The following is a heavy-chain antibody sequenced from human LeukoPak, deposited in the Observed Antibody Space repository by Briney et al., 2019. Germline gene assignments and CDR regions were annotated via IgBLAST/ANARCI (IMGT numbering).Heavy chain of an antibody. CDR2: IKEDGSTR. CDR1: GFSFSSLW. Sequence: GGSLRLSCVASGFSFSSLWMNWVRQAPGKGLEWVANIKEDGSTRYYVESVKGRFTISRDNTKNSVFLQMNNLRGEGSAVYYCVKRNALEFWGQGTMVTVSS. CDR3: VKRNALEF. V-gene: IGHV3-7*01. J-gene: IGHJ3*01.